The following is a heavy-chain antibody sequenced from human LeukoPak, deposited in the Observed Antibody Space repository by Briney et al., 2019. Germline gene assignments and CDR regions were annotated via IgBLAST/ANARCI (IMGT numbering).Heavy chain of an antibody. V-gene: IGHV4-4*02. CDR3: ARDKTAAVAAPDAFDI. CDR1: GGSISSSNW. CDR2: IYHSGST. Sequence: KPSGTLSLICAVSGGSISSSNWWSWVRQPPGKGLEWIGEIYHSGSTNYNPSLKSRVTISVDKSKNQFSLKLSSVTAADTAVYYCARDKTAAVAAPDAFDIWGQGTMVTVSS. J-gene: IGHJ3*02. D-gene: IGHD6-19*01.